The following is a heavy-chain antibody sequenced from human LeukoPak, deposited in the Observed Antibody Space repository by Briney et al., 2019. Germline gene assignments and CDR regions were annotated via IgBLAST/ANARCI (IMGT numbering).Heavy chain of an antibody. J-gene: IGHJ5*02. CDR2: INHSGST. V-gene: IGHV4-34*01. Sequence: SETLSLTCAVYGGSFSGYYWNWIRQPPGKGLEWIGEINHSGSTNYNPSLKSRVTISVDTSKNQFSLKLSSVTAADTAVYYCARVGARLGYCTNGVCYRGFDPWGQGTLVTVSS. CDR1: GGSFSGYY. CDR3: ARVGARLGYCTNGVCYRGFDP. D-gene: IGHD2-8*01.